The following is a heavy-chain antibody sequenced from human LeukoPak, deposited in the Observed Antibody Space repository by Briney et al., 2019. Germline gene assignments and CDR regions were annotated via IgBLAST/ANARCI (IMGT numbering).Heavy chain of an antibody. D-gene: IGHD1-7*01. CDR2: ISTSSSYI. V-gene: IGHV3-21*01. CDR1: GFTFSRHS. Sequence: GGSLRLSCAASGFTFSRHSMNFVRQAPGKGLEWVSSISTSSSYIYYADSLKGRFTISRDNAKNSLYLQMNSLRAEDTAVYYCARENWNYVGPFDYWGQGTLVTVSS. CDR3: ARENWNYVGPFDY. J-gene: IGHJ4*02.